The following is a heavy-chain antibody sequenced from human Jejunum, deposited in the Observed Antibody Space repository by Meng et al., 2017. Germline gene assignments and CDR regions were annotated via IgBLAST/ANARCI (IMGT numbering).Heavy chain of an antibody. J-gene: IGHJ4*02. CDR1: GGSISSTNW. CDR2: VFHTGSS. Sequence: QVQLQGPGQGLVTPPGPLPPTCAVSGGSISSTNWWSWVRQPPGKGPEWIGDVFHTGSSNYSPSLRSRVTISVDKSKNQFSLNLSSVTAADTAVYFCARRGGAYSTGHFPHFDDWGQGTLVTVAS. D-gene: IGHD6-19*01. CDR3: ARRGGAYSTGHFPHFDD. V-gene: IGHV4-4*01.